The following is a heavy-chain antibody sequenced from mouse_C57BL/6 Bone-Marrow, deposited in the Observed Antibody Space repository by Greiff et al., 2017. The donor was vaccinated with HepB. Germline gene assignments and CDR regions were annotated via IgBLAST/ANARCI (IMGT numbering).Heavy chain of an antibody. V-gene: IGHV8-8*01. D-gene: IGHD1-1*01. CDR2: IWWDDDK. J-gene: IGHJ3*01. CDR1: GFSLSTFGMG. Sequence: QVQLQQSGPGILQPSQTLSLTCSFSGFSLSTFGMGVGWIRQPSGKGLEWLAHIWWDDDKYYNPALKSRLTISKDTSKNQVFLKIANVDTADTATYYCARIVRHGSSYGFAYWGQGTLVTVSA. CDR3: ARIVRHGSSYGFAY.